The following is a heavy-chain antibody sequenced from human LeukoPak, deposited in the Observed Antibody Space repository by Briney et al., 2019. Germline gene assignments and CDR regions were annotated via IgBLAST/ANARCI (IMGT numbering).Heavy chain of an antibody. CDR3: ARAASIAVAGRGTLRYYYYGMDV. Sequence: SETLSLTCAVYGGSFSGYYWSWIRQPPGKGLEWIGEINHSGSTNYNPSLKRRVTISVDTSKNQFSLKLSSVPAADTAVYYCARAASIAVAGRGTLRYYYYGMDVWGQGTTVTVSS. CDR2: INHSGST. CDR1: GGSFSGYY. V-gene: IGHV4-34*01. J-gene: IGHJ6*02. D-gene: IGHD6-19*01.